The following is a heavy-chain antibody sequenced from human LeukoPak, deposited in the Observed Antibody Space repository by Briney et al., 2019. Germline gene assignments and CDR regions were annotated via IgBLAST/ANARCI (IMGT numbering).Heavy chain of an antibody. V-gene: IGHV3-7*01. CDR2: IKQDGSEK. Sequence: PGGSLRLSCAASGFTFSSYWMSWVRQAPGKGLEWVANIKQDGSEKYYVDSVKGRFTISRDNAKNSLYLQMNSLRAEDTAVYYCARDSGSPQDAFDIWGQGTMVTVSS. D-gene: IGHD6-13*01. CDR1: GFTFSSYW. CDR3: ARDSGSPQDAFDI. J-gene: IGHJ3*02.